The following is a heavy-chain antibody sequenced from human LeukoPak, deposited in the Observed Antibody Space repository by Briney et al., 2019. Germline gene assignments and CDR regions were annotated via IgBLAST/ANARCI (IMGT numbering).Heavy chain of an antibody. CDR2: IYSSGST. V-gene: IGHV4-38-2*02. CDR3: AREARGGSTYFDN. Sequence: SETLSLTCTVSGYSINNGYYWGWIRRPAGEGLEWIGRIYSSGSTNYNLSLKSRVTMSVDTSKNQFSLRLSSVTAADTAVYYCAREARGGSTYFDNWGQGTLVTVSS. CDR1: GYSINNGYY. J-gene: IGHJ4*02. D-gene: IGHD1-26*01.